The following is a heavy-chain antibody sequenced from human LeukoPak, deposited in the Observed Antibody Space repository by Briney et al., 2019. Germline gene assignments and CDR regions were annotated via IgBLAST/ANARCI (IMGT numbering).Heavy chain of an antibody. CDR2: INHSGST. J-gene: IGHJ4*02. CDR3: ARYDFWSGSDDY. V-gene: IGHV4-34*01. D-gene: IGHD3-3*01. Sequence: SETLSLTCAVYGGSFSGYYWSWIRQPPGKGLEWIGEINHSGSTNYNPSLKSRVTISVDTSKNQFSLKLSPVTAADTAVYYCARYDFWSGSDDYWGQGTLVTVSS. CDR1: GGSFSGYY.